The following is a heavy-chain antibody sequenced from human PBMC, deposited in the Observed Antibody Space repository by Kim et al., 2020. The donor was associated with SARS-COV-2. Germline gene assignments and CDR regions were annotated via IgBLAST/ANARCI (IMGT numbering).Heavy chain of an antibody. J-gene: IGHJ5*02. Sequence: GGSLRLSCAASGFTFSSYNMNWVRQTPGKGLEWVSWISHRETAPDYADSVKGRFTISRDNAKNSLYLQMNNLRDEDTAVYYCARGGHSSGWFGFSWGQGTLVTVSS. CDR3: ARGGHSSGWFGFS. D-gene: IGHD6-19*01. CDR2: ISHRETAP. CDR1: GFTFSSYN. V-gene: IGHV3-48*02.